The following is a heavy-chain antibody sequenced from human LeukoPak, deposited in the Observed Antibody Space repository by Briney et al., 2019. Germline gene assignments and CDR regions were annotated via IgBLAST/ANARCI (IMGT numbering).Heavy chain of an antibody. CDR2: ISAYNGNT. CDR1: GYTLTELS. CDR3: ARDGPELRYFDWLSNTDY. D-gene: IGHD3-9*01. V-gene: IGHV1-18*01. Sequence: ASVKVSCKVSGYTLTELSMHWVRQAPGKGLEWMGWISAYNGNTNYAQKLQGRVTMTTDTSTSTAYMELRSLRSDDTAVYYCARDGPELRYFDWLSNTDYWGQGTLVTVSS. J-gene: IGHJ4*02.